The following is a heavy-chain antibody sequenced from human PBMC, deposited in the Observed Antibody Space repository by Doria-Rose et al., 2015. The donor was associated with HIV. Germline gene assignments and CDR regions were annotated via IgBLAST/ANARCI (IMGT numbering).Heavy chain of an antibody. CDR2: TYYTGTS. D-gene: IGHD3-3*01. J-gene: IGHJ4*02. Sequence: VSGSSVSSRGYYWNWIRQVPGKGLESLGYTYYTGTSDYSPSLKSRLNMAVDTSKNQFSLKLSFVTVADTAVYYCARMGSYRELDYWGQGALVNVSA. V-gene: IGHV4-31*02. CDR3: ARMGSYRELDY. CDR1: GSSVSSRGYY.